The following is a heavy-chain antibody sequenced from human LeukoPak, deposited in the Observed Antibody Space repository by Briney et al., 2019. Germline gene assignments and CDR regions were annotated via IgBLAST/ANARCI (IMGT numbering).Heavy chain of an antibody. CDR3: ASPATYYYDSSDFFDY. V-gene: IGHV3-33*01. J-gene: IGHJ4*02. Sequence: GGSLRLSCAASGFTFSSYGMHWVRQAPGKGLEWVAVIWYDGSNKYYADSVKGRFTISRDNSKNTLYLQMNSLRAEDTAVYYCASPATYYYDSSDFFDYWGQGTLVTVSS. CDR2: IWYDGSNK. D-gene: IGHD3-22*01. CDR1: GFTFSSYG.